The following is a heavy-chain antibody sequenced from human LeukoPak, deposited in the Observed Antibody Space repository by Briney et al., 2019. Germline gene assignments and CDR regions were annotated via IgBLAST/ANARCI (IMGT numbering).Heavy chain of an antibody. CDR2: IYHSGST. V-gene: IGHV4-38-2*02. D-gene: IGHD2-2*02. CDR1: GYSISSGYY. J-gene: IGHJ5*02. Sequence: PSETLSLTCTVSGYSISSGYYWGWIRQPPGKGLEWIGSIYHSGSTYYNPSLKSRVTISVDTSKNQFSLKLSSATAADTAVYYCARLIVVVPAAIRRFDPWGQGTLVTVSS. CDR3: ARLIVVVPAAIRRFDP.